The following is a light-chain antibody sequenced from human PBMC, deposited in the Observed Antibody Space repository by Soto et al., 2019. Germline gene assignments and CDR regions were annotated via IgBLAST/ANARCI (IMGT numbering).Light chain of an antibody. CDR2: DAS. V-gene: IGKV1-33*01. J-gene: IGKJ4*01. CDR3: QQYDNLPLT. CDR1: QDIRKN. Sequence: DIQMTQCPSSLSASIGDRVTITCQASQDIRKNLNWYQQKLGKAPKLLIYDASNLETGVPSRFSGSGSGTDFTFTISSLQPEDIATYFCQQYDNLPLTFGGGTKVDIK.